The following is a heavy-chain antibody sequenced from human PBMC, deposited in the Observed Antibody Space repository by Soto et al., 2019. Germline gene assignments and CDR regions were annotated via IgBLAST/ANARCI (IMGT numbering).Heavy chain of an antibody. CDR1: VFTCSDYY. CDR3: ARRLQWQLRPLDS. J-gene: IGHJ4*02. V-gene: IGHV3-11*01. CDR2: INTLSSAI. Sequence: GPLRLSCAGSVFTCSDYYMTWIRQAPGKGLEWVSYINTLSSAIYYADSVKGRFTISRDNAKNSLYLQMNSLRAEDTAVYYCARRLQWQLRPLDSWGRGTLVTAPQ. D-gene: IGHD6-19*01.